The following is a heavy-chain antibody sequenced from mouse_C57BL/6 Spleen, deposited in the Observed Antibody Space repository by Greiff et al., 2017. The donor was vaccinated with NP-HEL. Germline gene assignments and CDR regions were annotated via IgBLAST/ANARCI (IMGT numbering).Heavy chain of an antibody. Sequence: VQLQQPGAELVKPGASVKMSCKASGYTFTSYWITWVKQRPGQGLEWIGEIYPGSGSTNYNEKFKSKATLTVDKSYSTAYMQLSSLTSKDSAFYYYSIPPITTVVAYWYFDVWGTGTTVTVSS. D-gene: IGHD1-1*01. V-gene: IGHV1-55*01. J-gene: IGHJ1*03. CDR2: IYPGSGST. CDR1: GYTFTSYW. CDR3: SIPPITTVVAYWYFDV.